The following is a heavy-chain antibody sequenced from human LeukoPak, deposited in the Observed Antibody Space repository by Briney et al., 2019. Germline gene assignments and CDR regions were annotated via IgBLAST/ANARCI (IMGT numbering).Heavy chain of an antibody. CDR2: IRSKALSYAT. Sequence: QAGGSLRLSCAASGFTFSGFAMHWVRQASGKGLEWVGRIRSKALSYATTYGASVKGRFTISRDDSKNTTYLQMNSLKTEDTAVYYCTRGKRSDWYFDLWGRGTLVTVSS. V-gene: IGHV3-73*01. CDR3: TRGKRSDWYFDL. CDR1: GFTFSGFA. J-gene: IGHJ2*01.